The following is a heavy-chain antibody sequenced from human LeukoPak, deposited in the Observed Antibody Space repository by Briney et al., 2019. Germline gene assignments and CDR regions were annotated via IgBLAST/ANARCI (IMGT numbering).Heavy chain of an antibody. D-gene: IGHD6-19*01. J-gene: IGHJ4*02. V-gene: IGHV4-39*07. Sequence: PSETLSLTCTVSGGSISSGGYYWSWIRQPPGKGLEWIGEINHSGSTNYNPSLKSRVTISVDTSKNQFSLKLSSVTAADTAVYYCARGSGLAVAGTFYFDYWGQGTLVTVSS. CDR3: ARGSGLAVAGTFYFDY. CDR2: INHSGST. CDR1: GGSISSGGYY.